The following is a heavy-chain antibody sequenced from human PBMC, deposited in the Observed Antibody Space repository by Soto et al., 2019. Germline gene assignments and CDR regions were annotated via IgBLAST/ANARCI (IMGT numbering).Heavy chain of an antibody. V-gene: IGHV4-59*01. Sequence: XETLSLTCGVSGDSFSSYSWSWIRQPPGRGLEWIGYIYYSGSTTYNPSLKSRLTMSIDTSKNQFSLRLTSVTAADTAIYYCAGDYASGSYRFDYWGQGTLVTVSS. CDR3: AGDYASGSYRFDY. CDR2: IYYSGST. D-gene: IGHD3-10*01. J-gene: IGHJ4*02. CDR1: GDSFSSYS.